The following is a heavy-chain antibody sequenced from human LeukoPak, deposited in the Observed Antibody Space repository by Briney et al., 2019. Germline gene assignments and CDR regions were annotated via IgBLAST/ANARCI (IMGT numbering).Heavy chain of an antibody. CDR2: ISYDGSNK. CDR3: ARDGSTSCFIDY. Sequence: PGGSLRLSCAASGFTFSSYAMHWVRQAPGKGLEWVAVISYDGSNKYYADSVKGRFTISRDNSKNTLYPQMNSLRAEDTAVYYCARDGSTSCFIDYWGQGTLVTVSS. D-gene: IGHD2-2*01. V-gene: IGHV3-30-3*01. J-gene: IGHJ4*02. CDR1: GFTFSSYA.